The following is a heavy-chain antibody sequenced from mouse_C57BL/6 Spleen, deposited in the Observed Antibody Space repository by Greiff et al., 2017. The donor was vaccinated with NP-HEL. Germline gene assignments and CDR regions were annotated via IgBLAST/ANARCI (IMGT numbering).Heavy chain of an antibody. CDR1: GYTFTDYE. CDR2: IDPETGGT. CDR3: TMNGCYYFDD. V-gene: IGHV1-15*01. J-gene: IGHJ2*01. Sequence: QVQLQQSGAELVRPGASVTLSCKASGYTFTDYEMHWVKQTPVHGLEWIGAIDPETGGTDYNPKFKGKAILTADKASSPAYMELRSLTSEDSAVYDCTMNGCYYFDDWGQVTTLTVSS.